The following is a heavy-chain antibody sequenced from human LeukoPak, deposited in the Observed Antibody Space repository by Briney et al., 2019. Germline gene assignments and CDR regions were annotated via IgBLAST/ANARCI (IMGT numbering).Heavy chain of an antibody. CDR2: ISASGGST. V-gene: IGHV3-23*01. CDR1: GFTFSSYA. CDR3: AKGYCSSTSCSYFDY. Sequence: GGSLRLSCAASGFTFSSYAMSWVRQAPGKGLEWVSAISASGGSTYYADSVKGRFTFSRDNSKNTLYLQMSSLRAEDTAVYYCAKGYCSSTSCSYFDYWGQGTLVTVSS. D-gene: IGHD2-2*01. J-gene: IGHJ4*02.